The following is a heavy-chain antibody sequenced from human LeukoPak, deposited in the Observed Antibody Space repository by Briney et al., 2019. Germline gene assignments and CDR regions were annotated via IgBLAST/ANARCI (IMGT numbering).Heavy chain of an antibody. J-gene: IGHJ4*02. Sequence: PSQTLALTCTVSGGSVSSGSYYWSWIRQPPGKGLEWIGYIHYSAHTNYNPSLKSRVTISIDTSKNQFSLKLSSVTAADTAVYYCARDRDTALVYFDNWGQGTLVTVSS. D-gene: IGHD5-18*01. CDR1: GGSVSSGSYY. CDR2: IHYSAHT. V-gene: IGHV4-61*01. CDR3: ARDRDTALVYFDN.